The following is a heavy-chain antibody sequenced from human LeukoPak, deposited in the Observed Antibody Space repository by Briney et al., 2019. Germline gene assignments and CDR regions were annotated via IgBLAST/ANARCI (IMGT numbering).Heavy chain of an antibody. Sequence: GGSLRLSCAASGFTFSDYHMSWIRQAPGKGLEWVSYISSSGSTIYYADSVKGRFTISRDNAKNSLYLQMNSLRAEDTALYYCAKDIFTGIAAAGAIDYWGQGTLVTVSS. D-gene: IGHD6-13*01. CDR3: AKDIFTGIAAAGAIDY. J-gene: IGHJ4*02. CDR1: GFTFSDYH. V-gene: IGHV3-11*01. CDR2: ISSSGSTI.